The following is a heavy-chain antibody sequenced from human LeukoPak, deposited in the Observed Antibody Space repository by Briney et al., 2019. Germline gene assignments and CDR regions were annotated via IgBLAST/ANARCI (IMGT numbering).Heavy chain of an antibody. CDR1: GGTFSSYA. D-gene: IGHD2-15*01. J-gene: IGHJ5*02. V-gene: IGHV1-69*05. CDR3: AREDCSGGSCYSESGWFDP. Sequence: SVTVSCKASGGTFSSYAISWVRQAPGQGLEWMGGIIPIFGTANYAQKFQGRVTITRDTSASTAYMELSSLRSEDTAVYYCAREDCSGGSCYSESGWFDPWGQGTLVTVSS. CDR2: IIPIFGTA.